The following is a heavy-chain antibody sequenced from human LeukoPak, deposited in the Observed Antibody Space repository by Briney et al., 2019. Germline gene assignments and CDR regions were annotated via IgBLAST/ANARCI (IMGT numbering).Heavy chain of an antibody. CDR3: AKVRYCSGVNCYPDDN. CDR2: IRYDGNNK. Sequence: GGSLRLSCAASGFTFSDYSMHWVRQAPGKGLNWVAFIRYDGNNKYYADSVKGRFTISRDNSKNMLYLEMNSLSTEDTAVYYCAKVRYCSGVNCYPDDNWGQGALVTVSS. V-gene: IGHV3-30*02. J-gene: IGHJ4*02. D-gene: IGHD2-15*01. CDR1: GFTFSDYS.